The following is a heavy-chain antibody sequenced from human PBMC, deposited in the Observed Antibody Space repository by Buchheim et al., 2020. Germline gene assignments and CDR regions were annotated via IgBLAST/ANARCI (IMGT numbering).Heavy chain of an antibody. Sequence: QLQLQESGPGLVKPSETLSLTCTVSGGSISSSSYYWGWIRQPPGKGLEWIGSIYYSGSTYYNPSLKSRVTISVDTSKNQFSLRLSPVTAANTAVYYCARDPSNNAFWSGYYAGISYYYYGMDVWGQGTT. CDR2: IYYSGST. CDR1: GGSISSSSYY. CDR3: ARDPSNNAFWSGYYAGISYYYYGMDV. J-gene: IGHJ6*02. V-gene: IGHV4-39*07. D-gene: IGHD3-3*01.